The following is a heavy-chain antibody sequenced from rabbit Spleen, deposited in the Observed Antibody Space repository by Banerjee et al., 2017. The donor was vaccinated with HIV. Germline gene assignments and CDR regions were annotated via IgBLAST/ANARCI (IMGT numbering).Heavy chain of an antibody. J-gene: IGHJ2*01. Sequence: QSLEVSGGDLAKPGASLTLTCTASGFSFSSSYYMSWARQAPGQGLEWIGCIYTGDGLTYYASWARGRFGVSKPSSTTVTLKMTSLTAADTATYFCVRSWHGSGIAVWGPGTLVA. CDR3: VRSWHGSGIAV. D-gene: IGHD4-2*01. V-gene: IGHV1S40*01. CDR1: GFSFSSSYY. CDR2: IYTGDGLT.